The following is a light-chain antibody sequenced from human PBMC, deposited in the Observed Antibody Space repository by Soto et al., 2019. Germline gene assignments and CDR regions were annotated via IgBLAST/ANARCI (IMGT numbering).Light chain of an antibody. CDR2: EVT. J-gene: IGLJ1*01. CDR1: SSDVGGYNY. V-gene: IGLV2-14*03. Sequence: ALTQPASVSGSPGQSISLSCTGSSSDVGGYNYVSWYQQHPGEAPKLLIYEVTHRPSGVSDRFSGSKSGSTASLTISGLQTDDKADYYCTSWTTNNIPYVFGTGTKVTV. CDR3: TSWTTNNIPYV.